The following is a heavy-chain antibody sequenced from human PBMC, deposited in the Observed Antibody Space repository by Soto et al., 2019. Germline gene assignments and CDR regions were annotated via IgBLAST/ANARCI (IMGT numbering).Heavy chain of an antibody. Sequence: ASVKVSCKAPGYSFTNYYMQWVRLAPGQGLEWMGLINPHGGNTIYAQNFQGRVTMTRDMSTSTVYMELSSLRSDDTAVYYCAGGSGYENLDYWGQGTLVTVSS. V-gene: IGHV1-46*01. J-gene: IGHJ4*02. CDR1: GYSFTNYY. CDR3: AGGSGYENLDY. CDR2: INPHGGNT. D-gene: IGHD5-12*01.